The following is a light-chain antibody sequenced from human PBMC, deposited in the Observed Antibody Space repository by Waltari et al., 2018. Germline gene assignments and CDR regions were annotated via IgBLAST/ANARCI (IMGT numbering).Light chain of an antibody. Sequence: SYVLTQPPSVSVAPGQTARITCGVNNIGSRSVHWCQKRPGQAPVLVIYYDSDWPSGIPERFSGSNSGNTATLTISRVEAGDEADYYCQVWDSSRDHVVFGGGTRLTVL. CDR2: YDS. J-gene: IGLJ2*01. V-gene: IGLV3-21*04. CDR3: QVWDSSRDHVV. CDR1: NIGSRS.